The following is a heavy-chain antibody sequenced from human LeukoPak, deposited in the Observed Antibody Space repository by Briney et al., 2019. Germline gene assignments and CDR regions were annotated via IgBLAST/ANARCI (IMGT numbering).Heavy chain of an antibody. J-gene: IGHJ4*02. D-gene: IGHD4-17*01. CDR2: ISSSGTYI. V-gene: IGHV3-21*04. Sequence: GGSLRLSCAASGYTFSDYSVNWVRQVPGKGLEWVSSISSSGTYIYYADSVKGRFTISRDNAKNTLYLQMDSLRAEDTAVYYCAKAQGDDYGDYWGQGTLVTVSS. CDR3: AKAQGDDYGDY. CDR1: GYTFSDYS.